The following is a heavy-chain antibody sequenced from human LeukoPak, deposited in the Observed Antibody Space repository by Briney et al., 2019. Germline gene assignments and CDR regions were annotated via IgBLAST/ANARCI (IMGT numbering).Heavy chain of an antibody. Sequence: PSETLSLTCTVSGGSISSYYRSWIRQPPGKGLEWIGYIYYSGSTNYNPSLKSRATISVDTSKNQFFLKLSSVTAADTAVYYCARGMSNWFDPWGQGTLVTVSS. CDR2: IYYSGST. CDR1: GGSISSYY. V-gene: IGHV4-59*01. J-gene: IGHJ5*02. CDR3: ARGMSNWFDP.